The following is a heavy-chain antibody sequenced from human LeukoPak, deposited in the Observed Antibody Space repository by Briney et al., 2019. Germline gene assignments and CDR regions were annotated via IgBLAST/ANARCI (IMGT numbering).Heavy chain of an antibody. CDR2: IIPIFGTA. J-gene: IGHJ4*02. D-gene: IGHD5-24*01. CDR3: ATRRDGYNSLPFDY. V-gene: IGHV1-69*05. Sequence: GSSVKVSCKASGGTFSSYAISWVRQAPGQGLEWMGRIIPIFGTANYAQKFQGRVTITTDESTSTAYMELSSLRSEDTAVYYCATRRDGYNSLPFDYWGQGTLVTVSS. CDR1: GGTFSSYA.